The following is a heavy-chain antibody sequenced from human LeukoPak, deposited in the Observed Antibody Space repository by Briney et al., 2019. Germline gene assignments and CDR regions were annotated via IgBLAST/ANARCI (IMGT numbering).Heavy chain of an antibody. J-gene: IGHJ4*02. CDR3: AKHGYCSGISCFFDF. CDR2: ISGSGPYT. D-gene: IGHD2-2*03. CDR1: GFTFSSYA. V-gene: IGHV3-23*01. Sequence: GGSLRLSCAASGFTFSSYAMSWVRQAPGKGLEWVSGISGSGPYTFYTDSVKGRFTISRDSSKNTLYLQMNRLRAEDTALYYCAKHGYCSGISCFFDFWGQGTLVTVSS.